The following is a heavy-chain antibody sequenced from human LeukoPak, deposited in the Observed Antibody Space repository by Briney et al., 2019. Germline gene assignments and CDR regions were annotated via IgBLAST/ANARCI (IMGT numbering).Heavy chain of an antibody. CDR3: ARDHYGDLMPPDY. J-gene: IGHJ4*02. CDR2: IDPSDSYT. Sequence: GESLKISCKGSGYSFTSYWISWVRQMPGKGLEWMGRIDPSDSYTNYSPSFQGHVTISADKSISTAYLQWSSLKASETAMYYCARDHYGDLMPPDYWGQGTLVTVSS. CDR1: GYSFTSYW. D-gene: IGHD4-17*01. V-gene: IGHV5-10-1*01.